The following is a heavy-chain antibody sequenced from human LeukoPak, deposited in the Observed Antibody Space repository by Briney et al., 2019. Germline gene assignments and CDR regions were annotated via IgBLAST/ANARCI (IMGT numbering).Heavy chain of an antibody. CDR3: ARSHVVVVAARRSRDAFDI. J-gene: IGHJ3*02. CDR2: ISGSGGST. Sequence: PGGSLRLSCAASGFTFSSYGMSWVRQAPGKGLEWVSAISGSGGSTYYADSVKGRFTISRDNSKNTLYLQMNSLRAEDTAVYYCARSHVVVVAARRSRDAFDIRGQGTMVTVSS. CDR1: GFTFSSYG. D-gene: IGHD2-15*01. V-gene: IGHV3-23*01.